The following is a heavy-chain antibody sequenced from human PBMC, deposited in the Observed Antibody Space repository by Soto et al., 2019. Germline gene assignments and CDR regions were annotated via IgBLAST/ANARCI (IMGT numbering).Heavy chain of an antibody. V-gene: IGHV3-48*03. CDR1: GFIFSRYE. Sequence: EVQLVESGGGLVQPGGSLRLSCAASGFIFSRYEMYWVRQAPGGGLEWVSYVSRSSSIIHYADSVKGRFTISGDNAENSVYLQMNSLRAEDTAVYYCAREPPIAAYGQSYCDPWGQGALVTVSA. CDR2: VSRSSSII. J-gene: IGHJ5*02. D-gene: IGHD6-13*01. CDR3: AREPPIAAYGQSYCDP.